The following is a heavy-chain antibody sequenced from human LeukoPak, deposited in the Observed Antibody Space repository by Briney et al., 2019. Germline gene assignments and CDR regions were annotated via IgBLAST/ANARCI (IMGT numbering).Heavy chain of an antibody. CDR1: GFTFTGYY. D-gene: IGHD6-19*01. CDR3: ARVPYSSVWYVIVY. V-gene: IGHV1-2*02. J-gene: IGHJ4*02. Sequence: ASVKVSCKASGFTFTGYYMHLVRQAPGQGLEWMGWINPNSGGTNYAQKFQGSVTMTRDTSVSTAYMELSRLTSDDTAVYYCARVPYSSVWYVIVYRGQGTLVTVSS. CDR2: INPNSGGT.